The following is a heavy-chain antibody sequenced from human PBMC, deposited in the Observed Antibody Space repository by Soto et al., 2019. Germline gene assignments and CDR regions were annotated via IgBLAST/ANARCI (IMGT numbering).Heavy chain of an antibody. V-gene: IGHV3-23*01. CDR1: GFTFSSSA. D-gene: IGHD6-19*01. J-gene: IGHJ5*02. Sequence: EVQLLDSGGGLVQPGGSLRLSCAASGFTFSSSAMSWVRQAPGKGLEWVSAVSGSGGTTYYADSVRGRFTISRDNSKNTLYLQMSSLRAEDTAIYSCARWTVDTIVTSGWCHYLDPWGQGTLVTVSS. CDR2: VSGSGGTT. CDR3: ARWTVDTIVTSGWCHYLDP.